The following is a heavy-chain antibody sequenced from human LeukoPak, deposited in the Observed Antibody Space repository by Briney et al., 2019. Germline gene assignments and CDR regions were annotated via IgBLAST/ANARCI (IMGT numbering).Heavy chain of an antibody. D-gene: IGHD1-26*01. J-gene: IGHJ3*02. V-gene: IGHV3-23*01. CDR2: ISNSGSTT. CDR3: AKEGPVGATVQAAFDI. CDR1: GVNFSTYA. Sequence: GGSLRLSCAASGVNFSTYAMNWVRQVPGKGLEWVSLISNSGSTTYHADSVKGRFTISRDNSKNTLYLQMNSLSAEDSAVYYCAKEGPVGATVQAAFDIWGQGTMVTVSS.